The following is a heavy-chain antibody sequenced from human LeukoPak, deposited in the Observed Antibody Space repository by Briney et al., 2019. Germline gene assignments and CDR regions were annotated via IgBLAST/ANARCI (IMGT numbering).Heavy chain of an antibody. V-gene: IGHV4-34*01. J-gene: IGHJ2*01. CDR3: ARVTTKKQLVPRSYWYFDL. CDR1: GGSFSGYY. D-gene: IGHD6-13*01. CDR2: INHSGST. Sequence: SETLSLTCAVYGGSFSGYYWSWILQPPGKGLEWIGEINHSGSTNYNPSLKSRVTISVDTSKNQFSLKLSSVTAADTAVYYCARVTTKKQLVPRSYWYFDLWGRGTLVTVSS.